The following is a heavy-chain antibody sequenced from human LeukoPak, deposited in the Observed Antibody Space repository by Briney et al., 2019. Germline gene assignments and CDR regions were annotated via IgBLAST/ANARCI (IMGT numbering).Heavy chain of an antibody. Sequence: PSETLSLTCTVSGYSISSGYYWGWIRQPPGKGLEWIGSIYHSGSTYYNPSLKSRVTISVDTSKNQFSLKLSSVTAADTAVYYCARDCGGDCGAFDIWGQGTMVTVSS. CDR3: ARDCGGDCGAFDI. D-gene: IGHD2-21*02. J-gene: IGHJ3*02. CDR2: IYHSGST. CDR1: GYSISSGYY. V-gene: IGHV4-38-2*02.